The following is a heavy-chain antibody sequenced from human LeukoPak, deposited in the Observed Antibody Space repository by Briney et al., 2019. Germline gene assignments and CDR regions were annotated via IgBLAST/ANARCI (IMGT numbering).Heavy chain of an antibody. D-gene: IGHD3-16*02. CDR2: INHSGST. CDR3: ASSSPGNPPVWGGYRYRVYGMDV. J-gene: IGHJ6*04. V-gene: IGHV4-34*01. CDR1: GGSFSGYY. Sequence: SETLSLTCAVYGGSFSGYYWSWIRQPPGKGLEWIGEINHSGSTNYNPSLKSRVTISVDTSKNQFSLKLSSVTAADTAVYYCASSSPGNPPVWGGYRYRVYGMDVWGKGTTVTVSS.